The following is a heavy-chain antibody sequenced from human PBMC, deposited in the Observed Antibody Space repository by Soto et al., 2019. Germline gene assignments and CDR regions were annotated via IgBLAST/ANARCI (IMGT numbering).Heavy chain of an antibody. J-gene: IGHJ4*02. CDR3: ASTEDFFDY. CDR1: VVSLTSCTYY. CDR2: IFYSGST. V-gene: IGHV4-31*03. Sequence: PSEPLSLPCSVSVVSLTSCTYYWSWIRQHPGKGLEWIGYIFYSGSTDYNPSLKSRVNISVDTSKNQFSLKLSSVTAADTAVYYCASTEDFFDYWGQGTLVTVSS.